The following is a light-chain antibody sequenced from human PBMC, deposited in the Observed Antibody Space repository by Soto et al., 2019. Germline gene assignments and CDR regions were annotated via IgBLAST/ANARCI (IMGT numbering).Light chain of an antibody. CDR2: AAS. J-gene: IGKJ1*01. V-gene: IGKV3-15*01. CDR3: QQYNNWPPWT. Sequence: EIVLTQSAATLSVSPGERATLSCRASQSIGSNLAWYQQKPGQAPRLLIYAASIRATDFPARFSGSGSGTEFNLTISGLQSDDFAVYFCQQYNNWPPWTFGHGTKVEIK. CDR1: QSIGSN.